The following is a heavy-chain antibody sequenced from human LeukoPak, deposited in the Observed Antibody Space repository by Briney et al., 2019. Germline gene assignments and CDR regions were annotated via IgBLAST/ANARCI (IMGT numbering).Heavy chain of an antibody. CDR1: GFTFDDYA. CDR2: ISWNSGSI. V-gene: IGHV3-9*01. J-gene: IGHJ3*02. Sequence: GGSLRLSCAASGFTFDDYAMHWVRQAPGKGLEWVSGISWNSGSIGYADSVKGRFTISRDNAKNSLYLQMNSLRAEDTALYYCAKDFIAAAGTTSDAFDIWGQGTMVTVSS. D-gene: IGHD6-13*01. CDR3: AKDFIAAAGTTSDAFDI.